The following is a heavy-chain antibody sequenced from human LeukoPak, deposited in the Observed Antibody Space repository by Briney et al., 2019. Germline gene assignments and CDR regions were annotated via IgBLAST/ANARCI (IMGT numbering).Heavy chain of an antibody. D-gene: IGHD3-10*01. Sequence: ASVRVSCKASGYTFTSYDINWVRQATGQGLEWMGWMNPNSGNTGYAQKFQGRVTLTRNTSISTAYMGLSSLRSEDTAVYYCARSFGELLKAIDYWGQGTLVTVSS. J-gene: IGHJ4*02. V-gene: IGHV1-8*01. CDR3: ARSFGELLKAIDY. CDR1: GYTFTSYD. CDR2: MNPNSGNT.